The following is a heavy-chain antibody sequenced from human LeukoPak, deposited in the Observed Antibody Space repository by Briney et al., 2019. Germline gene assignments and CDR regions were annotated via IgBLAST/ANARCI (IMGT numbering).Heavy chain of an antibody. CDR3: AKRVPYSSSTVYFDS. V-gene: IGHV3-23*01. D-gene: IGHD6-6*01. CDR2: ISDDGKST. CDR1: GFTFSTYG. J-gene: IGHJ4*02. Sequence: GGSLRLSCAASGFTFSTYGMNWVRQTPGKGLDWVSSISDDGKSTYYADSVKGRFTISRDNSKNILYLQMDRLRAEDTAVYYCAKRVPYSSSTVYFDSWGQGTLVIVSS.